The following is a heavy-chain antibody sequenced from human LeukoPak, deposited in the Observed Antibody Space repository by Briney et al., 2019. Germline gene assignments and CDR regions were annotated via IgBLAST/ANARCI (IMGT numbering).Heavy chain of an antibody. CDR2: ISAYNGNT. D-gene: IGHD2-8*01. V-gene: IGHV1-18*01. CDR3: AGSLGYCTSNVCYLKY. CDR1: GYTFTSYG. Sequence: GASVKVSCKASGYTFTSYGISWVRQAPGQGLEWMGRISAYNGNTNYAQKLQGRVTMTTDTSTSTAYMELRSLRSDDTAVYYCAGSLGYCTSNVCYLKYWGQGTLVTVSS. J-gene: IGHJ4*02.